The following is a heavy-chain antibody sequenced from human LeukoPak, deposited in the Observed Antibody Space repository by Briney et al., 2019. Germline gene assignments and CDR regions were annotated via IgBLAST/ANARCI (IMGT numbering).Heavy chain of an antibody. CDR1: GYSISSYY. Sequence: SETLSLTCTVSGYSISSYYWSWIRQPAGKGLEWIGRIYTGGSSNYNPSLKSRVTMSVDTSKNQFSLKLTSVTAADTAVYYCARGSSGARFDYWGQGTLVTVSS. CDR3: ARGSSGARFDY. D-gene: IGHD2-15*01. CDR2: IYTGGSS. V-gene: IGHV4-4*07. J-gene: IGHJ4*02.